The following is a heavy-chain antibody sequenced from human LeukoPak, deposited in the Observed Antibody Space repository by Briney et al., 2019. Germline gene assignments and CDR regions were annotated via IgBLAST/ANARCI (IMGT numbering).Heavy chain of an antibody. CDR3: VRSSSGPLDY. D-gene: IGHD3-10*01. V-gene: IGHV3-21*01. Sequence: GGSLRLSRVASGFKFSDYNMNWVRQAPGKGLEWVSSISSENIYIYYADSVQGRFTISRDNAKNSLYLQMNSLRADDTAAYYCVRSSSGPLDYWGQGALVTVSS. J-gene: IGHJ4*02. CDR1: GFKFSDYN. CDR2: ISSENIYI.